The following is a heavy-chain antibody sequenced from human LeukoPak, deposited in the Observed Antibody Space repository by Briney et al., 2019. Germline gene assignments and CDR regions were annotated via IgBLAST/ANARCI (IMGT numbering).Heavy chain of an antibody. D-gene: IGHD3-10*01. CDR3: ARNRASMVRRVIDY. Sequence: GGSLRLSCAASGFTFSSYSMSWVRQAPGKGLEWVSSISSSSSYIYYADSVKGRFTISRDNAKNSLYLQMNSLRAEDTAVYYCARNRASMVRRVIDYWGQGTLVTVSS. V-gene: IGHV3-21*01. CDR2: ISSSSSYI. CDR1: GFTFSSYS. J-gene: IGHJ4*02.